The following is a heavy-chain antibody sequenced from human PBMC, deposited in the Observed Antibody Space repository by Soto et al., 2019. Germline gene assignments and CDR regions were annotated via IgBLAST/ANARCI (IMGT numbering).Heavy chain of an antibody. Sequence: EVVLLESGGDLVAPGGSLRLSCAASGFDFSRYAMSWVRQAPGKGLEWCSSINGRGETPYYADPEQGRVIISKDMSKNTLFRQMNGLRAEDTALYFCVKDNTDRGDNSGGYGWADWGQGTLVTVSS. V-gene: IGHV3-23*01. CDR3: VKDNTDRGDNSGGYGWAD. CDR1: GFDFSRYA. CDR2: INGRGETP. D-gene: IGHD6-25*01. J-gene: IGHJ4*02.